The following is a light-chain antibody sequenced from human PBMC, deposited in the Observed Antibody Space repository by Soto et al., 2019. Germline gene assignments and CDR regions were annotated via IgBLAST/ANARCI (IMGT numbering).Light chain of an antibody. CDR1: SGHSSYA. CDR3: QTWGTGIHV. Sequence: QSVLTQSPSASASLGAWVNLTCTLSSGHSSYAIAWHQQQPEKGPRYLMKLNSDGSHSKGDGIPDRFSGSSSGAERYLTISSLQSEDEADYYCQTWGTGIHVFGGGTKLTVL. CDR2: LNSDGSH. V-gene: IGLV4-69*01. J-gene: IGLJ3*02.